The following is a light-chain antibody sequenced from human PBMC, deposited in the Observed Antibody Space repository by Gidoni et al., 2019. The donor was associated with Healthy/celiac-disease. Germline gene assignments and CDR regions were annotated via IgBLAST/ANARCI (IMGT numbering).Light chain of an antibody. CDR2: WAS. CDR3: QQYYSTPRS. J-gene: IGKJ2*03. Sequence: MTQSPDSLAVSLGERATINCKSSQSVLYSSNNKNYLAWYQQKPGQPPKLLIYWASTRESGVPDRFSGSGSGTDFTLTISSLQAEDVAVYYCQQYYSTPRSFXQXTKLEIK. CDR1: QSVLYSSNNKNY. V-gene: IGKV4-1*01.